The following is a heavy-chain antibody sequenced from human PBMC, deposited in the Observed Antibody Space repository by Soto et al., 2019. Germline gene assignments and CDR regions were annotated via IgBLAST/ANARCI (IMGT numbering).Heavy chain of an antibody. CDR2: ISYDGSNK. J-gene: IGHJ4*02. CDR3: ASGKGYGGDD. D-gene: IGHD4-17*01. Sequence: QVQLVESGGGVVQPGRSLRLSCAASGFTFSSYAMHWVRQAPGKGLEWVAVISYDGSNKYYADSVKGRFTISRDNSKNTLYLQQNSRSAEDTAVFYCASGKGYGGDDWGQGTLVTVSS. V-gene: IGHV3-30-3*01. CDR1: GFTFSSYA.